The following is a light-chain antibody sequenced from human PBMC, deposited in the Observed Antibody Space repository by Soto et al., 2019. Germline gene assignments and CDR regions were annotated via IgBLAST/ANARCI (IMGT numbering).Light chain of an antibody. CDR2: DAS. Sequence: EIVLPQSPGTLSLSPGGRATLSCRASQSVSSYLAWYQQKPGQAPRLLIYDASSRATGIPARFSGSGSGTEFTLAISSLQSEDFAVYYCQQYNSWPPTFGGGTKVDIK. J-gene: IGKJ4*01. CDR1: QSVSSY. V-gene: IGKV3-15*01. CDR3: QQYNSWPPT.